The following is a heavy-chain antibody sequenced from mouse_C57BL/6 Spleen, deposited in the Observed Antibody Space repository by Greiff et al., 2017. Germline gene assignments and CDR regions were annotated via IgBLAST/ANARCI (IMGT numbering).Heavy chain of an antibody. CDR3: ARSRDCYYVGFAY. V-gene: IGHV1-52*01. J-gene: IGHJ3*01. D-gene: IGHD2-3*01. CDR1: GYTFTSYW. Sequence: QVQLQQPGAELVRPGSSVKLSCKASGYTFTSYWMHWVKQRPIQGLEWIGNIDPSDSETHYNQKFKDKATMTVDTSSSTAYMQHSSLTSEDSAVYYCARSRDCYYVGFAYWGQGTLVTVSA. CDR2: IDPSDSET.